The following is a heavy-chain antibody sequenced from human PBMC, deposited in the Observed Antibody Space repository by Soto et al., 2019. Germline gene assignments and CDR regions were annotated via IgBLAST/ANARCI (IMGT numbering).Heavy chain of an antibody. J-gene: IGHJ6*03. CDR1: GFTFSSYA. CDR2: ISGSGGST. Sequence: HPGGSLRLSCAASGFTFSSYAMSWVRQAPGKGLEWVSAISGSGGSTYYADSVKGRFTISRDNSKNTLYLQMNSLRAEDTAVYYCAKAFRRFWSGYSLHYYMDVWGKGTTVTVSS. V-gene: IGHV3-23*01. CDR3: AKAFRRFWSGYSLHYYMDV. D-gene: IGHD3-3*01.